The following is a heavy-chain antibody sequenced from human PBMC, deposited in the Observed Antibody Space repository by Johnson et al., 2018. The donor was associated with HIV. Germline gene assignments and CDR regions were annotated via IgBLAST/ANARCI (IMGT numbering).Heavy chain of an antibody. CDR2: ISGRGGST. V-gene: IGHV3-23*04. CDR3: AKDRSTGWYPAFDI. J-gene: IGHJ3*02. D-gene: IGHD6-19*01. Sequence: VQLVESGGGLVQPGGSLRLSCAASGFTVSSNYMNWVRQAPGKGLEWVSAISGRGGSTYYADSVKGRFTISRDNSKNTLYLQMNSLRAEDTALYSCAKDRSTGWYPAFDIWGQGTMVTVSS. CDR1: GFTVSSNY.